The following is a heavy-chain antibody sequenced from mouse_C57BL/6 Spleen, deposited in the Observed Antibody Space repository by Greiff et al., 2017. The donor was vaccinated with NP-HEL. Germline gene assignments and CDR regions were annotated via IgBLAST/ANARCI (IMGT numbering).Heavy chain of an antibody. CDR2: IDPEDGAT. CDR3: ARYPNNYGSSYGY. Sequence: VHVKQSGAELVKPGASVKLSCTASGFNIKDYYMHWVKQRTEQGLEWIGRIDPEDGATKYAPKFPGKATITADTSSNTAYLQLSSLTSEDTAVYYCARYPNNYGSSYGYWGQGTTLTVSS. V-gene: IGHV14-2*01. CDR1: GFNIKDYY. J-gene: IGHJ2*01. D-gene: IGHD1-1*01.